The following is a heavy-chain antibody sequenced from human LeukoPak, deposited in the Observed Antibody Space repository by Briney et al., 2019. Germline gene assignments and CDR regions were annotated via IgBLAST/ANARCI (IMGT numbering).Heavy chain of an antibody. V-gene: IGHV4-31*03. CDR3: ARDMREPIYYYGMDV. Sequence: SETLSLTCTVSGGSISSGGYYWSWIRQHPGKGLEWIGYIYYSGSTYYNPSLKSRVTISVDTSKNQFSLKLSSVTAADTAVYYCARDMREPIYYYGMDVWGQGTTVTVSS. J-gene: IGHJ6*02. CDR1: GGSISSGGYY. CDR2: IYYSGST. D-gene: IGHD1-26*01.